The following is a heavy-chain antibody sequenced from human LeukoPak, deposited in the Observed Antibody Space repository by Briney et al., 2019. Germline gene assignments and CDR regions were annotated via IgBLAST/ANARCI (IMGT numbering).Heavy chain of an antibody. CDR1: GGSISSGGYS. Sequence: SQTLSLTCAVSGGSISSGGYSWSWIRQPPGKGLEWIGYIYHSGSTYYNPSLKSRVTISVDTSKNQFFLKLSSVTAADTAVYYCARLQVGGAIVPWAFDIWGQGTMVTVSS. CDR3: ARLQVGGAIVPWAFDI. D-gene: IGHD3-16*02. CDR2: IYHSGST. J-gene: IGHJ3*02. V-gene: IGHV4-30-2*02.